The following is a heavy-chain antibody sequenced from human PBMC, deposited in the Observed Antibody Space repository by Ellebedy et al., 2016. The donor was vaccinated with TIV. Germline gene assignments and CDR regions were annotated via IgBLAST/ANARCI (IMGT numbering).Heavy chain of an antibody. V-gene: IGHV3-7*01. CDR1: GFSFRSYW. D-gene: IGHD4-17*01. CDR2: IYQDGSTK. CDR3: ARRGSYGDYAVEINSWFDS. Sequence: GESLKISCVASGFSFRSYWMSWVRQAPGKGLEWVADIYQDGSTKYYVDSVKGRFTISRDNAKNSLYLQMNSLRVEDTAVYYCARRGSYGDYAVEINSWFDSWGQGTLVAVSS. J-gene: IGHJ5*01.